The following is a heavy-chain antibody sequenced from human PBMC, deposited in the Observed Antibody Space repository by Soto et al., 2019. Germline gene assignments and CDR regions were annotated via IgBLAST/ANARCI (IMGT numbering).Heavy chain of an antibody. CDR3: ARDPHIVATTNYYYYYGMDV. D-gene: IGHD5-12*01. CDR2: ISAYNGNT. CDR1: GYTFTSYG. Sequence: GASVKVSCKASGYTFTSYGISWVRQAPGQGLEWMGWISAYNGNTNYAQKLQGRVTMTTDTSTSTAYMELRSLRSDDTAVYYCARDPHIVATTNYYYYYGMDVWGQGTTVTVSS. J-gene: IGHJ6*02. V-gene: IGHV1-18*01.